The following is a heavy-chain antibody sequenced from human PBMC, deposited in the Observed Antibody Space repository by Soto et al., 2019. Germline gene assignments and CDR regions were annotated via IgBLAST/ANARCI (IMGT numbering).Heavy chain of an antibody. J-gene: IGHJ5*02. CDR1: GGSISSGGYY. CDR3: ARGAAGTKGVNWFDP. V-gene: IGHV4-31*03. D-gene: IGHD6-13*01. Sequence: QVQLQESGPGLVKPSQTLSLTCTVSGGSISSGGYYWSWIRQHPGKGLEWIGYINYSGSTYYNPSHKSRVTISVDTSKNQFSLKLSSVTAADTAVYYCARGAAGTKGVNWFDPWGQGTLVTVSS. CDR2: INYSGST.